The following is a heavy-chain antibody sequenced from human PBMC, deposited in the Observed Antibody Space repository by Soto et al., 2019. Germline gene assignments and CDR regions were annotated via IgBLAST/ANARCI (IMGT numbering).Heavy chain of an antibody. V-gene: IGHV4-59*01. Sequence: PSVTLSVTCTVSGDSISNYYWSWIRQPPGKRLEWIGYIYYSGSTNYNPSLKSRVTISRDNSKNTLYLQMNTLRAEDTAVYYCARGYDFWSGYYYPYGMDVWGHGTTVTVSS. J-gene: IGHJ6*02. CDR1: GDSISNYY. D-gene: IGHD3-3*01. CDR3: ARGYDFWSGYYYPYGMDV. CDR2: IYYSGST.